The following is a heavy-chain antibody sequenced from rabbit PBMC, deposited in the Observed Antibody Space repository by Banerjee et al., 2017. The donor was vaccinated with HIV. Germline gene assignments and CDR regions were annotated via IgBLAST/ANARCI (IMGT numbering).Heavy chain of an antibody. V-gene: IGHV1S45*01. Sequence: QEQLEESGGDLVKPEGSLTLTCTASGFSFSSNSMCWVRQAPGKGLEWIACINFGAGNIYYATWAKGRFTISKTSSTTVTLQMTSLTAADTATYFCARGPYNSAALWGQGTLVTVS. CDR2: INFGAGNI. CDR3: ARGPYNSAAL. J-gene: IGHJ3*01. CDR1: GFSFSSNS. D-gene: IGHD4-1*01.